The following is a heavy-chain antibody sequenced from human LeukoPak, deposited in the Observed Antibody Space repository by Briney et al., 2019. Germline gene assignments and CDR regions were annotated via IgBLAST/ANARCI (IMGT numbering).Heavy chain of an antibody. CDR2: ISASGGST. CDR3: ARVTSGLDY. V-gene: IGHV3-23*01. Sequence: GGSLRLSCAASGFTYSSYAMSWVRQAPGKGLEWVSAISASGGSTYYADSVKGRFTISRDNAKNSLYLQMNSLRAEDTAVYYCARVTSGLDYWGQGTLVTVSS. J-gene: IGHJ4*02. CDR1: GFTYSSYA.